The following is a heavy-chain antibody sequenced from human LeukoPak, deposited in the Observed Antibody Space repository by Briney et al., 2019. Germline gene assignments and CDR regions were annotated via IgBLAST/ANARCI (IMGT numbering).Heavy chain of an antibody. CDR2: INHSGIT. D-gene: IGHD3-10*01. Sequence: SETLSLTCALYGGSFSGYYWSWIRQPPGKGLEWIGEINHSGITNYNPSLKSRVTISVDASKNQFSLKLSSVTDEDTAVYYCARGKPLLPTVTMHNGMDVWGQGTTVTVSS. CDR3: ARGKPLLPTVTMHNGMDV. CDR1: GGSFSGYY. J-gene: IGHJ6*02. V-gene: IGHV4-34*01.